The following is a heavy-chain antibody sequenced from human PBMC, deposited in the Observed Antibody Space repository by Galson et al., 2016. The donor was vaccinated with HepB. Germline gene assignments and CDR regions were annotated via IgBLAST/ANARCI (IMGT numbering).Heavy chain of an antibody. D-gene: IGHD3-3*01. CDR3: AKDSFYDFWDAATDYYYYMDV. CDR2: ITDNGACT. Sequence: SLRLSCAASEFRFSTFAMNWVRQTPAKGLEWVSGITDNGACTNYADSVKGRFTISRDNSKNTLYLQTNSPRPEDTAVYYCAKDSFYDFWDAATDYYYYMDVWGKGTTVTVSS. V-gene: IGHV3-23*01. J-gene: IGHJ6*03. CDR1: EFRFSTFA.